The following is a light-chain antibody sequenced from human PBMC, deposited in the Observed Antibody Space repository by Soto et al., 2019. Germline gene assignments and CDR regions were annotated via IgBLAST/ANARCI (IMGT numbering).Light chain of an antibody. CDR3: QQRSNWPPEIT. J-gene: IGKJ5*01. CDR1: QSVSSRY. Sequence: IVWPQSPATLSVSPGERSTVCCISIQSVSSRYLAWYQQKPGQAPRLLMYGASNRATGVPARFSGSGSGTDFTLTVSSLEPEDFALYYCQQRSNWPPEITFGQGTRLEIK. V-gene: IGKV3-11*01. CDR2: GAS.